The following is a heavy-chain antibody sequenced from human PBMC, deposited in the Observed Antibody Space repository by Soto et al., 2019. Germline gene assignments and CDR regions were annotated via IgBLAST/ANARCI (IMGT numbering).Heavy chain of an antibody. CDR3: ARGVGSSPPQY. CDR2: IYDSGSP. J-gene: IGHJ4*02. Sequence: SSETLSLTCTISGGSISVYYWSWIRQRPGQALEWIGYIYDSGSPYYNPSLRGRVIISADTSKNQISLKLTSATAADTAVYYCARGVGSSPPQYWGRGTLVTVSS. V-gene: IGHV4-59*01. D-gene: IGHD1-26*01. CDR1: GGSISVYY.